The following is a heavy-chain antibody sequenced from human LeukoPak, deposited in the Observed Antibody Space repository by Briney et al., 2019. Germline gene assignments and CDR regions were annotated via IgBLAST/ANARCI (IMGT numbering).Heavy chain of an antibody. CDR3: ARWTGYSSSWSNFVY. J-gene: IGHJ4*02. Sequence: SETLSLTCTVSGGSISSYYWSCIRQPPGKGLEWIGYIYYSGSTNYNPSLKSRVTISVDTSKNQFSLKLSSVTAADTAVYYCARWTGYSSSWSNFVYWGQGTLVTVSS. CDR2: IYYSGST. V-gene: IGHV4-59*01. D-gene: IGHD6-13*01. CDR1: GGSISSYY.